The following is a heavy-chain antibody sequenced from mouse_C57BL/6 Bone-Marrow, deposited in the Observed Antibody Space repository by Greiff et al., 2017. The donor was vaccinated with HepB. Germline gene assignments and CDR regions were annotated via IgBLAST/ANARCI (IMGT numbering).Heavy chain of an antibody. V-gene: IGHV1-82*01. CDR2: IYPGDGDT. Sequence: QVQLQQSGPELVKPGASVKISCKASGYAFSSSWMNWVKQRPGKGLEWIGRIYPGDGDTNYNGKFKGKATLTADKSSSPAYMQLSSLTSEASAVYFCAVYGNYDYWGQGTTLTVSS. CDR3: AVYGNYDY. J-gene: IGHJ2*01. D-gene: IGHD2-1*01. CDR1: GYAFSSSW.